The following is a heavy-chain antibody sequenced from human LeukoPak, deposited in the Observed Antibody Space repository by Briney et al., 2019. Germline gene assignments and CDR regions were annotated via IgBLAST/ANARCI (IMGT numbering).Heavy chain of an antibody. Sequence: SETLSLTCTGSGGSISRYYWSWIRQPAGKGLEWIGEINHSGSTNYNPSLKSRVTISVDTSKNQFSLKLSSVTAADTAVYYCARGCGGDCYSWPDYWGQGTLVTVSS. J-gene: IGHJ4*02. CDR3: ARGCGGDCYSWPDY. CDR2: INHSGST. CDR1: GGSISRYY. D-gene: IGHD2-21*02. V-gene: IGHV4-34*01.